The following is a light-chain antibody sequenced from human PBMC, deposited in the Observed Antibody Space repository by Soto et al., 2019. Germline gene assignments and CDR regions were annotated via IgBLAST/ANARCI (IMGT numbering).Light chain of an antibody. CDR1: QSVSSSH. CDR3: QRYGSSPWT. V-gene: IGKV3-20*01. CDR2: GAS. J-gene: IGKJ1*01. Sequence: EIVLTQSPGTLSLSPGERATLSCRASQSVSSSHLAWYQQKPGQAPRLLIYGASTRATGIPDRFSGSGSGTDFTLTIRGLEPEDFAVYYCQRYGSSPWTFGQGTKVEIK.